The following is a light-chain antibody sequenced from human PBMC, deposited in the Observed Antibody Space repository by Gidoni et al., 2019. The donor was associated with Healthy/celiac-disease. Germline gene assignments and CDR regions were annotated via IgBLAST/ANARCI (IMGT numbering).Light chain of an antibody. J-gene: IGKJ4*01. CDR2: GAS. CDR1: QSGSSN. V-gene: IGKV3D-15*01. CDR3: QQYNNWPLT. Sequence: EIVMTQSPATLSVSPGGRATLSCRASQSGSSNLAWYQQKPGQAPRLLIYGASTRATVLPARFSGSGSGTEFTLTISSLQSEDFAVYYCQQYNNWPLTFGGGTKVEIK.